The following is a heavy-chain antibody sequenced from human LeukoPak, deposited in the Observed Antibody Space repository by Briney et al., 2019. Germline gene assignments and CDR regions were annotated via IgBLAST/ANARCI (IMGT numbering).Heavy chain of an antibody. Sequence: ASVNVSCKASGYTFTNYHINWVRQASGQGLEWMTWINPDTGDKGYARKFQDRVTITTDTSISTAYMELSSLSSEDTAVYFCARTTFMTASGYDYWGQGTLVTVSS. CDR1: GYTFTNYH. CDR2: INPDTGDK. V-gene: IGHV1-8*03. J-gene: IGHJ4*02. D-gene: IGHD2-21*02. CDR3: ARTTFMTASGYDY.